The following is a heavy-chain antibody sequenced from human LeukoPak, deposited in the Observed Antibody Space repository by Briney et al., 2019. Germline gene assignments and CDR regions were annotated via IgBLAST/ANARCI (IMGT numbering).Heavy chain of an antibody. V-gene: IGHV4-30-4*01. Sequence: PSETLSLTCTVSGGSISSGDYYWSWIRQPPGKGLEWIGHNYYSGSTYHNPSLKSRVTISVDTSKNQFSLKLSTVTAADTAVYYCEEYGGNYHWGQGTLVTVSS. CDR3: EEYGGNYH. CDR2: NYYSGST. D-gene: IGHD4-23*01. J-gene: IGHJ5*02. CDR1: GGSISSGDYY.